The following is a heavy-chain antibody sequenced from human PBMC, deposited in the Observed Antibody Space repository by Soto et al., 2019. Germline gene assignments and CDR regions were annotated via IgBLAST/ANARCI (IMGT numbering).Heavy chain of an antibody. CDR1: GGSISSGDYY. D-gene: IGHD3-3*01. V-gene: IGHV4-30-4*01. Sequence: QVQLQESGPGLVKPSQTLSLTCTVSGGSISSGDYYWSWIRQPPGKGLEWIGYIYYSGSTYYNPSLKSRVTLSVDTSKNQFSLKLSSVTAADTAVYYCARVLKGRYYDFWSGYSGYNWFDPWGQGTLVTVSS. CDR2: IYYSGST. CDR3: ARVLKGRYYDFWSGYSGYNWFDP. J-gene: IGHJ5*02.